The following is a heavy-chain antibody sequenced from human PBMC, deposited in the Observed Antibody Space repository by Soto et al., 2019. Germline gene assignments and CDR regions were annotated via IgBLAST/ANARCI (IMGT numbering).Heavy chain of an antibody. CDR2: IIPIFGTA. Sequence: QVQLVQSGAEVKKPGSSVKVSCKASGGTFSSYAISWVRQAPGQGLEWMGGIIPIFGTANYAQKFQGRVTITADESTSTACMELSSLRSEDTAVYYCARDREYCSGGSCYPYWYFDLWGRGTLVTVSS. V-gene: IGHV1-69*01. CDR1: GGTFSSYA. CDR3: ARDREYCSGGSCYPYWYFDL. J-gene: IGHJ2*01. D-gene: IGHD2-15*01.